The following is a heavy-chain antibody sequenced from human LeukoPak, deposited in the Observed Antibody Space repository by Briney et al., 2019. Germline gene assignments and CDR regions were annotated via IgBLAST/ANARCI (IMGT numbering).Heavy chain of an antibody. V-gene: IGHV1-2*02. CDR2: INPSSGGT. Sequence: ASVKVSCKASGYTFTSYGISWVRQAPGQGPEWMGGINPSSGGTNYAQKFQGRVTMTRDTSISTAYMELSRLRSDDAAVYFCERSPVRGWFGETLDYWGQGTLVTVSS. D-gene: IGHD3-10*01. CDR1: GYTFTSYG. CDR3: ERSPVRGWFGETLDY. J-gene: IGHJ4*02.